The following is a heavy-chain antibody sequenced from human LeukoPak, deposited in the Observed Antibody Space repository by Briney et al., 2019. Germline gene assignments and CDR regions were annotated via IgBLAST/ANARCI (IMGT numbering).Heavy chain of an antibody. Sequence: PGGSLRLSCAASGFTFSDYAMSWVRQAPGKGLEWVSAISGAADRTYYVGSVKGGFTVSRDNSKNMVYLQMSGLRTEDTAVYYCANSRGYGSGNLWGQGTLVTVSS. CDR3: ANSRGYGSGNL. CDR1: GFTFSDYA. CDR2: ISGAADRT. V-gene: IGHV3-23*01. J-gene: IGHJ5*02. D-gene: IGHD3-10*01.